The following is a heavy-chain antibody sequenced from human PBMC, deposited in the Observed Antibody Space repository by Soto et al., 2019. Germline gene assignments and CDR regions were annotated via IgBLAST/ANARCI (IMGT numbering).Heavy chain of an antibody. D-gene: IGHD1-1*01. V-gene: IGHV3-23*01. CDR3: AKKDATGTTSWFDP. Sequence: EEQLLESGGGLVQPGGSLRLSCAASGITFSSYSMGGVRQAPGEGLEWVSGISDSGVNTYYADSVKGRFTISRDNSKNTLYLQMNSLRADDTAIYFCAKKDATGTTSWFDPWGQGTLVTVSS. J-gene: IGHJ5*02. CDR1: GITFSSYS. CDR2: ISDSGVNT.